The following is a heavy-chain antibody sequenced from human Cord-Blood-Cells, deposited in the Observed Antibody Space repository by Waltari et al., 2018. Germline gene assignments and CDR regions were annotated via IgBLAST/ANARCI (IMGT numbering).Heavy chain of an antibody. J-gene: IGHJ6*02. CDR3: AREVRGPAYYGMDV. CDR2: INHSGST. V-gene: IGHV4-34*01. Sequence: QVQLQQWGAGLLKPSETLSLTCAVYGGSFSGYYWSWIRRPPGTGLEWIGEINHSGSTNYNPSLKSRVTISVDTSKNQFSLKLSSVTAADTAVYYCAREVRGPAYYGMDVWGQGTTVTVSS. CDR1: GGSFSGYY. D-gene: IGHD3-10*01.